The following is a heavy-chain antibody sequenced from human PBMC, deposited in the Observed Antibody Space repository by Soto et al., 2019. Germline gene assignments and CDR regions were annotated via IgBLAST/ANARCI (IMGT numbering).Heavy chain of an antibody. V-gene: IGHV4-34*01. J-gene: IGHJ4*02. CDR2: INHSGST. Sequence: SETLSLTCAVYGGSFSGYYWSWIRQPPGKGLEWIGEINHSGSTNYNPSLKSRVTISVDTSKNQFSLKLSSVTAADTAVYYCARGRTGAVFNYYDSSGYWFDYWGQGTLVTVSS. CDR1: GGSFSGYY. D-gene: IGHD3-22*01. CDR3: ARGRTGAVFNYYDSSGYWFDY.